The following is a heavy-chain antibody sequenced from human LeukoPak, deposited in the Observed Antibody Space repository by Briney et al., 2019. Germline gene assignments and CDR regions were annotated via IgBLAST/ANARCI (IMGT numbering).Heavy chain of an antibody. CDR3: ATPAAGIHYYYYGMDV. Sequence: ASVKVSCKVSGYTLTELSMHWVRQAPGKGLEWMGGFDPEDGETIYAQKFRGRVTMTEDTSADTAYMELSSLRSEDTVVYYCATPAAGIHYYYYGMDVWGQGTTVTVSS. CDR2: FDPEDGET. V-gene: IGHV1-24*01. J-gene: IGHJ6*02. D-gene: IGHD6-13*01. CDR1: GYTLTELS.